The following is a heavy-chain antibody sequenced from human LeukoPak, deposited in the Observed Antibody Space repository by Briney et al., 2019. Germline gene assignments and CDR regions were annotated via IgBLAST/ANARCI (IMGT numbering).Heavy chain of an antibody. V-gene: IGHV3-30*02. CDR3: AKASAIDY. Sequence: QPGGSLRLSCAASGFTFSGYDMHWVRQAPGKGLEWVAFIRYDGSNKYYTDSVKGRFTISRDNSKNTLYQQMNSLRPEDTAVYYCAKASAIDYWGQGTLVTVSS. CDR2: IRYDGSNK. J-gene: IGHJ4*02. CDR1: GFTFSGYD.